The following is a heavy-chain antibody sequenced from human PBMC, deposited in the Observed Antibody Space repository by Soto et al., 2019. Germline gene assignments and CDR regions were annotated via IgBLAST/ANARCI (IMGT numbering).Heavy chain of an antibody. V-gene: IGHV1-69*01. J-gene: IGHJ6*02. CDR1: GGTFSSYA. Sequence: QVQLVQSGAEVKKPGSSVKVSCKASGGTFSSYAISWVRQAPGQGLEWMGGIIPIFGTANYAQKFQGRVTITAEESTSTAYMELSSLRSEDTAVYYCARDYYDSSGYYYYYYGMDVWGQGTTVTVSS. CDR3: ARDYYDSSGYYYYYYGMDV. D-gene: IGHD3-22*01. CDR2: IIPIFGTA.